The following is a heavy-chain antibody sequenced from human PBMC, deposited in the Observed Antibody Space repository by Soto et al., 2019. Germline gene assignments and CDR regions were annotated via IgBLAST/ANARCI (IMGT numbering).Heavy chain of an antibody. D-gene: IGHD3-3*01. Sequence: PGESLKISCKGSGYSFTSYWIGWMRQMPGKGLEWMGIIYPGDSDTRYSPSFQGQVTISADKSISTAYLQWSSLKASDTAMYYCARQYYDFWSGLSYYYYYMDVWGKGTTVTVSS. CDR1: GYSFTSYW. CDR3: ARQYYDFWSGLSYYYYYMDV. V-gene: IGHV5-51*01. J-gene: IGHJ6*03. CDR2: IYPGDSDT.